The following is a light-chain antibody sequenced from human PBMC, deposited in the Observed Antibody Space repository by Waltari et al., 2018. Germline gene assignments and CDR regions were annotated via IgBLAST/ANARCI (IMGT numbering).Light chain of an antibody. V-gene: IGLV2-11*01. J-gene: IGLJ2*01. CDR2: DVT. Sequence: QSALTQPRSVSGSPGPSVTISCPGTSSDVGGYDYVSWSQQHPGKAPKLMIYDVTKRPSGVPDRFSGSKSGNTASLTISGLQAEDEADYYCCSYAGSVVFGGGTKLTVL. CDR3: CSYAGSVV. CDR1: SSDVGGYDY.